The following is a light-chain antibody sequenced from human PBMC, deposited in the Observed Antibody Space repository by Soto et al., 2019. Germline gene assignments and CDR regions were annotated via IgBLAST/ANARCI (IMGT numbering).Light chain of an antibody. V-gene: IGLV2-14*01. CDR3: SSYTSSSAWV. Sequence: LTQPATVSGSPGQSITISYNGTSSDVGGYNYVSWYQQHPGKAPKLMIYDVSNRPSGVSNRFSGSKSGNTASLTISGLQAEDEADYYCSSYTSSSAWVFGGGTKVTVL. CDR2: DVS. J-gene: IGLJ3*02. CDR1: SSDVGGYNY.